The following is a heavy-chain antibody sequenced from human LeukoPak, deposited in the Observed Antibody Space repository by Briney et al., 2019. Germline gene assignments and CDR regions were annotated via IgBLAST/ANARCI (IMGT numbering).Heavy chain of an antibody. D-gene: IGHD3-10*01. CDR3: ARDPAMVRRGDYYGMDV. CDR1: GYTFTSYY. V-gene: IGHV1-46*01. J-gene: IGHJ6*04. CDR2: INPSGGST. Sequence: ASVKVSCKASGYTFTSYYMHWVRQAPGQGLEWMGIINPSGGSTSYAQKFQGRVTMTRDTSTSTVYMELSSLRSEDTAVYYCARDPAMVRRGDYYGMDVWGKGTTVTVSS.